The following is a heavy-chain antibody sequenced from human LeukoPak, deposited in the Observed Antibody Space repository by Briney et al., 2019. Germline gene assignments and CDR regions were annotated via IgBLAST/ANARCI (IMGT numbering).Heavy chain of an antibody. CDR1: GFTVSDNY. Sequence: GGSLRLSCAASGFTVSDNYMSWVRQAPGKGLEWVSVIYSGGRTNYADSVKGRFTISRDNSKNTLYLQMNSLRAEDTAVYYCARAGLLLRFGEGSATPLNWFDPWGQGTLVTVSS. CDR2: IYSGGRT. D-gene: IGHD3-10*01. J-gene: IGHJ5*02. V-gene: IGHV3-53*01. CDR3: ARAGLLLRFGEGSATPLNWFDP.